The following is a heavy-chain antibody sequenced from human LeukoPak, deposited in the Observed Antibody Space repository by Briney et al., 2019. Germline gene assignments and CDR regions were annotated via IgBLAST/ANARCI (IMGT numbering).Heavy chain of an antibody. D-gene: IGHD6-13*01. Sequence: GGSLRLSCEASGFTFSTYGMHWVRQAPGKGLEWVALISYDGSDKNYADSVRGRFTISRDNSKSTLYLQMDSLRGDDAAVYYCAKAVGSISWSFDYWGQGTLVTVSS. CDR3: AKAVGSISWSFDY. CDR1: GFTFSTYG. V-gene: IGHV3-30*18. J-gene: IGHJ4*02. CDR2: ISYDGSDK.